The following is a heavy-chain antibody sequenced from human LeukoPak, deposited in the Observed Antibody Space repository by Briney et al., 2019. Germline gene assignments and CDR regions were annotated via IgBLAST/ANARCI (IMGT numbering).Heavy chain of an antibody. CDR1: GFTFSDHF. J-gene: IGHJ4*02. V-gene: IGHV3-72*01. Sequence: GGSLRLSCAASGFTFSDHFQDWVRQAPGKGLEWVGRTRNKAHNYTTSYAASVQGRFTISRHASKKLMYLQMNSLKTEDTAVYFCVRDQGRPGDYWGQGTLVTVSS. D-gene: IGHD2-2*01. CDR3: VRDQGRPGDY. CDR2: TRNKAHNYTT.